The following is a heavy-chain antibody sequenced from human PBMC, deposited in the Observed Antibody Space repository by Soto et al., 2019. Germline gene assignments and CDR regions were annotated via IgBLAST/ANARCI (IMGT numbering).Heavy chain of an antibody. D-gene: IGHD1-7*01. CDR1: GFTFSSYA. CDR2: ISGSGGST. J-gene: IGHJ6*03. CDR3: AKPPQGITGTTLKASYYYYYMDV. Sequence: GGSLRLSCAASGFTFSSYAMSWVRQAPGKGLEWVSAISGSGGSTYYADSVKGRFTISRDNSKNTLYLQMNSLRAEDTAVYYCAKPPQGITGTTLKASYYYYYMDVWGKGTTVTVSS. V-gene: IGHV3-23*01.